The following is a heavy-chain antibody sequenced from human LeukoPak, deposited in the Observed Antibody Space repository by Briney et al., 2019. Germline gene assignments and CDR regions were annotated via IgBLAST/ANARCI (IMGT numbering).Heavy chain of an antibody. CDR1: GFTFSSYA. CDR2: ISGSGGST. D-gene: IGHD3-10*01. CDR3: AKDFKRLLWFGEPPR. Sequence: PGGSLRLSCAAPGFTFSSYAMSWVRQAPGKGLEWVSAISGSGGSTYYADSVKGRFTISRDNSKNTLYQQMNSLRAEDTAVYYCAKDFKRLLWFGEPPRWGQGTLVTVSS. J-gene: IGHJ4*02. V-gene: IGHV3-23*01.